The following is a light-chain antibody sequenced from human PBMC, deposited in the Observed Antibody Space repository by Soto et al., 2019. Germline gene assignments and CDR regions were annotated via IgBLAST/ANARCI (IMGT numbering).Light chain of an antibody. Sequence: QAVVTQEPSLTVSPGGTVTLTCGSSTGAVTSGHYPYWFQQKPGQAPRTLIYDTSNKHSWTPARFSGSLLGGKAALTLSGAQPADEAEYYCLLSYSGARIVVFGGGTKLTVL. CDR1: TGAVTSGHY. J-gene: IGLJ2*01. CDR2: DTS. CDR3: LLSYSGARIVV. V-gene: IGLV7-46*01.